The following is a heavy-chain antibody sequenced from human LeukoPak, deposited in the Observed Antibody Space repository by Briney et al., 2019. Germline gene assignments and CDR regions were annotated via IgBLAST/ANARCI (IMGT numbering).Heavy chain of an antibody. V-gene: IGHV3-23*01. CDR1: GFIFKNHA. D-gene: IGHD3-22*01. CDR3: AKFPSYDSSGDDGFDG. Sequence: GGSLRLSCAASGFIFKNHAMSWVRQAPGKGLEWVSATSGSGGTKFYADSVKGRFTISRDNSKDTLYLQMNSLRAEDTAIYYCAKFPSYDSSGDDGFDGWGQRRTVTVSS. J-gene: IGHJ3*01. CDR2: TSGSGGTK.